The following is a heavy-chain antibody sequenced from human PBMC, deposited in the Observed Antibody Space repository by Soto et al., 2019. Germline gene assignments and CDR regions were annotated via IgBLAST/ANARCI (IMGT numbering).Heavy chain of an antibody. CDR2: ISGSGGST. CDR3: AKGFLIGVYSRSPTRPNDY. D-gene: IGHD6-13*01. J-gene: IGHJ4*02. V-gene: IGHV3-23*01. Sequence: EVQLLESGGGLVQPGGSLRLSCAASGFTFSSYAMSWVRQAPGKGLEWVSAISGSGGSTYYADSVKGRFTISRDNSKNXLXXQMQSLRAEETAVCYCAKGFLIGVYSRSPTRPNDYWGQGTLVTVSS. CDR1: GFTFSSYA.